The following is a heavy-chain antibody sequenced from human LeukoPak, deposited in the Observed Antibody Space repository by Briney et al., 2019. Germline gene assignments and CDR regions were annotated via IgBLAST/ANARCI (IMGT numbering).Heavy chain of an antibody. J-gene: IGHJ4*02. CDR3: ARGNVYDILTGYTYYFDY. Sequence: SQTLSLTCTVSGGSISSGGYYWSWIRQHPGKGLEWIGYIYYSGSTYYNPSLKSRVTISVDTSKNQFSLKLSSVTAADTAVYYCARGNVYDILTGYTYYFDYWGQGTLVTVSS. CDR2: IYYSGST. V-gene: IGHV4-31*03. CDR1: GGSISSGGYY. D-gene: IGHD3-9*01.